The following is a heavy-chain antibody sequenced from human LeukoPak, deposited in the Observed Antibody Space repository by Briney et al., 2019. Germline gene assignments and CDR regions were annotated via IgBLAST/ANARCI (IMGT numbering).Heavy chain of an antibody. CDR2: ISGSGGST. CDR1: GFTFSSYA. J-gene: IGHJ6*04. Sequence: PGGSLRLSCAASGFTFSSYAMSWVRQAPGKGLEWVSAISGSGGSTYYADSVKGRFTISRDNSKNTLYLQMSSLRAEDTAVYYCVKDHLTGPLGYGMDVWGKGTTVTVSS. V-gene: IGHV3-23*01. CDR3: VKDHLTGPLGYGMDV. D-gene: IGHD3-9*01.